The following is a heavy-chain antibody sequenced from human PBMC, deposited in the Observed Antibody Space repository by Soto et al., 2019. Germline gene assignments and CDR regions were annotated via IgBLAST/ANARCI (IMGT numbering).Heavy chain of an antibody. CDR3: ARDRPGYYDILTGYPPGFDP. D-gene: IGHD3-9*01. CDR1: GGTFSSYA. CDR2: IIPIFGTA. Sequence: SVKVSCKASGGTFSSYAISWVRQAPGQGLEWMGGIIPIFGTANYAQKFQGRVTITADESTSTAYMELSSLRSEDTAVYYCARDRPGYYDILTGYPPGFDPWGQGTLVTVSS. V-gene: IGHV1-69*13. J-gene: IGHJ5*02.